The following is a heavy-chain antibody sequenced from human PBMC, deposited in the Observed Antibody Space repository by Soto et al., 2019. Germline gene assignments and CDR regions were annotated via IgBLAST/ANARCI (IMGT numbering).Heavy chain of an antibody. CDR2: INHSGST. CDR3: ATIGGSGKYYFDY. V-gene: IGHV4-34*01. D-gene: IGHD3-16*01. J-gene: IGHJ4*02. CDR1: GGSFSGYY. Sequence: SETLSLTCAVYGGSFSGYYWSWIRQPPGKGLEWIGEINHSGSTNYNPSLKSRVTISVDTSKNQFSLNLNSMTAADTAVYYCATIGGSGKYYFDYWGQGTLVTVSS.